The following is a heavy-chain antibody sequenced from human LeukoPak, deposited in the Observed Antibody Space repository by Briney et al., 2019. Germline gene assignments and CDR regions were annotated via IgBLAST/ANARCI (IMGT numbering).Heavy chain of an antibody. CDR2: ISAYNGNT. D-gene: IGHD3-22*01. J-gene: IGHJ6*02. V-gene: IGHV1-18*01. CDR1: GYTFTSYG. Sequence: ASVKVSCKASGYTFTSYGISWVRQAPGQGVEWMGCISAYNGNTNYAQKLQGRVTMTTDTSTSTAYMELRTLRSDDTAVYYCARDPTYYPGMDVWGQGTTVTVSS. CDR3: ARDPTYYPGMDV.